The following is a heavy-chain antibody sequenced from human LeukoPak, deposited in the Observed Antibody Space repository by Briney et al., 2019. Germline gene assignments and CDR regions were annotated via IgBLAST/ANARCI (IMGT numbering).Heavy chain of an antibody. J-gene: IGHJ4*02. CDR3: ARWLQFRYYFDY. Sequence: PSETLSLTCTVSGVSISSSSYYWGWIRQPPGKGLEWIGSIYYSGSTYYNPSLKSRVTISVDTSKNQFSLKLSSVTAADTAVYYCARWLQFRYYFDYWGQGTLVTVSS. V-gene: IGHV4-39*01. CDR1: GVSISSSSYY. CDR2: IYYSGST. D-gene: IGHD5-24*01.